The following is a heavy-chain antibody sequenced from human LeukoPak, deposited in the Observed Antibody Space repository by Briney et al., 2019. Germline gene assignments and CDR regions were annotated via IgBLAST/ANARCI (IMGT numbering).Heavy chain of an antibody. CDR1: GGSISSSNW. Sequence: SRTLALTCAFSGGSISSSNWWSWVRQPPGKGLEWIGEIYHSGSTNYNPSLKSRVTISVDKSKNQFSLKLSSVTAADTAVYYCARRDQGYCSGGSCLVVWFDPWGQGTLVTVSS. D-gene: IGHD2-15*01. CDR3: ARRDQGYCSGGSCLVVWFDP. J-gene: IGHJ5*02. CDR2: IYHSGST. V-gene: IGHV4-4*02.